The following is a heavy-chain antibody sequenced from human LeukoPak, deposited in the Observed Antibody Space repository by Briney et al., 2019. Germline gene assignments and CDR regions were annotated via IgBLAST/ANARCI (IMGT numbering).Heavy chain of an antibody. CDR3: ARGGSSWYGLANKKKNWFDP. CDR1: GGTFSSYA. CDR2: IIPIFGTA. D-gene: IGHD6-13*01. J-gene: IGHJ5*02. V-gene: IGHV1-69*01. Sequence: GSSVKVSCKASGGTFSSYAISWVRQAPGQGLEWMGGIIPIFGTANYAQKFQGRVTITADESTSTAYMELSSLRSEDTAVYYCARGGSSWYGLANKKKNWFDPWGQGTLVTVSS.